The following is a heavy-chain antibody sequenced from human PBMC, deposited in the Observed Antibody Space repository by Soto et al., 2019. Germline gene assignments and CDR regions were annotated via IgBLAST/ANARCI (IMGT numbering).Heavy chain of an antibody. D-gene: IGHD3-10*01. CDR3: ARGKSYYGSGKGIYDYYSMDV. CDR1: GGTFSSYA. V-gene: IGHV1-69*10. CDR2: VIPVFGLA. Sequence: SVNVSCTSSGGTFSSYAISWVRQAPGQGLEWMGGVIPVFGLATYAQKVQGRVTITADKSTNTAYMEVSSLRSEDTAVYYCARGKSYYGSGKGIYDYYSMDVWGNGTKLTVSS. J-gene: IGHJ6*04.